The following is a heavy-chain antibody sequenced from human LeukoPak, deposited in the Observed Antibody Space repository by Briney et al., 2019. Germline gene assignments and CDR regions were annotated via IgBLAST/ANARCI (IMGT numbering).Heavy chain of an antibody. CDR1: GYTFTSYG. J-gene: IGHJ4*02. V-gene: IGHV1-18*01. CDR2: ISAYNGNT. Sequence: ASVQVSCTASGYTFTSYGITWVRQAPGQGLEWMGWISAYNGNTNYAQNLQDRVSLTTDTSTSTAYMELRSLRSDDTAVYYCARGSDSTSWDLDYWGQGTLVTVSS. CDR3: ARGSDSTSWDLDY. D-gene: IGHD1-26*01.